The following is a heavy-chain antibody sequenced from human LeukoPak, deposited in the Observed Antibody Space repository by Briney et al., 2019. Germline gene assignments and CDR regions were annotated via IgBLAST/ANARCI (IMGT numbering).Heavy chain of an antibody. D-gene: IGHD3-10*01. Sequence: SETLSLTCTVSGNSISSGDNYWSWIRQPAGKGLEWNGRIYTSESTNYNPSLKSRVTISVDTSRNQFSLKLSSVTAADTAVYYCARGLWFGDENPPYFDYWGQGILVTVSS. CDR3: ARGLWFGDENPPYFDY. CDR2: IYTSEST. V-gene: IGHV4-61*02. CDR1: GNSISSGDNY. J-gene: IGHJ4*02.